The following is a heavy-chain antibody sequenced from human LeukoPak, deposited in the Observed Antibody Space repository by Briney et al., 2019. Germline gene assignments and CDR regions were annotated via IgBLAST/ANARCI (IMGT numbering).Heavy chain of an antibody. CDR1: GFTFSSYW. Sequence: GGSLRLSCAASGFTFSSYWMSWVRQAPGKGLEWVASIKQDGSEKYYVDSVKGRFTISRDNTKSSLCLQMNGLRAEDTAVYYCARRRCSSTGCYTPNYFDYWGQGTLVTVSS. CDR2: IKQDGSEK. V-gene: IGHV3-7*01. D-gene: IGHD2-2*02. CDR3: ARRRCSSTGCYTPNYFDY. J-gene: IGHJ4*02.